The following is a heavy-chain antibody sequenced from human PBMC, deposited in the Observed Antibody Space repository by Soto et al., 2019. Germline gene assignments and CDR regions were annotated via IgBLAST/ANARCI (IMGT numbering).Heavy chain of an antibody. J-gene: IGHJ4*02. CDR3: ARDEGDSGWFYFDY. CDR1: GFTFSSYG. V-gene: IGHV3-33*01. D-gene: IGHD6-19*01. Sequence: QVQLVESGGGVVQPGRSLRLSCAASGFTFSSYGMHWVRQAPGKGLEWVAVMWYDGSNKYYADSVKGRFTISRDNSRTTLYLQMNSLRAEDTAVYYCARDEGDSGWFYFDYWGQGTLVTVS. CDR2: MWYDGSNK.